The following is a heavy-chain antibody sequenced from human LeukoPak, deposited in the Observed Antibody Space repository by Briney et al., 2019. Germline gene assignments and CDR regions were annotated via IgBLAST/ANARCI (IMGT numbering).Heavy chain of an antibody. CDR1: GGSISSYY. CDR3: ARDPDYGDAFDI. V-gene: IGHV4-4*07. J-gene: IGHJ3*02. CDR2: IYTSGST. D-gene: IGHD4-17*01. Sequence: SETLSLTCTVSGGSISSYYWSWIRQPAGKGLEWIGRIYTSGSTNYNPSLKSRVTRSVDTSKNQFSLKLSSVTAADTAVYYCARDPDYGDAFDIWGQGTMVTVSS.